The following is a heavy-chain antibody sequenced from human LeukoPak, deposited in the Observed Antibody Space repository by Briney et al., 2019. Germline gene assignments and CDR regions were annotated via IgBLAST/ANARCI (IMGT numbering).Heavy chain of an antibody. V-gene: IGHV4-39*01. CDR3: ETLYGSGSSVYGMDV. D-gene: IGHD3-10*01. CDR1: GGSISSSSYY. CDR2: IYYSGST. J-gene: IGHJ6*02. Sequence: SETLSLTCTVSGGSISSSSYYWGWIRQPPGEGLEWIGSIYYSGSTYYNPSLKSRVTISVDTSKNQFSLKLSSVTAADTAVYYCETLYGSGSSVYGMDVWGQGTTVTVSS.